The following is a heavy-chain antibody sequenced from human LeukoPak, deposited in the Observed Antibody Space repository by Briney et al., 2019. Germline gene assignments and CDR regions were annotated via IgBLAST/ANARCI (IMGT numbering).Heavy chain of an antibody. J-gene: IGHJ4*02. Sequence: PSETLSLTCTVSGGSISSYYWSWIRQPPGKGLEWIGYIYYSGSTNYNPSLKSRVTISVDTSKNQFSLKLSSVTAADTAVYYCARGSFDGSAYYYDYWGQGTLVTVSS. CDR3: ARGSFDGSAYYYDY. CDR2: IYYSGST. V-gene: IGHV4-59*01. CDR1: GGSISSYY. D-gene: IGHD3-22*01.